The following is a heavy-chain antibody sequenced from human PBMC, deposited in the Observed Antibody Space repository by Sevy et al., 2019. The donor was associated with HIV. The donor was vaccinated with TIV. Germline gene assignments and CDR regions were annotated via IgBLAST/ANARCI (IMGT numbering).Heavy chain of an antibody. CDR1: GFTFSSYG. J-gene: IGHJ4*02. Sequence: GGSLRLSCAASGFTFSSYGMHWVRQAPGKGLEWEAVISYDGSNKYYADSMKGRFTISRDNSKNTLYLQMNSLRAEDTAVYYCEKDRAGVGFFYDYWGQGTLVTVSS. CDR2: ISYDGSNK. CDR3: EKDRAGVGFFYDY. V-gene: IGHV3-30*18. D-gene: IGHD3-10*01.